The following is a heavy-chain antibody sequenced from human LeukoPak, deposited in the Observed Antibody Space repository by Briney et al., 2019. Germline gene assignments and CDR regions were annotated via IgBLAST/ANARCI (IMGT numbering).Heavy chain of an antibody. J-gene: IGHJ4*02. CDR2: INPNSGGT. D-gene: IGHD3-3*01. CDR3: ARDPGVRDFWSGYYNC. Sequence: GASVKVSCKASGYTFTGYYMHWVRQAPGQGLEWMGRINPNSGGTNYAQKFQGRVTMTRDTSISTAYMELSRLRSDDTAVYYCARDPGVRDFWSGYYNCWGQGTLVTVSS. V-gene: IGHV1-2*06. CDR1: GYTFTGYY.